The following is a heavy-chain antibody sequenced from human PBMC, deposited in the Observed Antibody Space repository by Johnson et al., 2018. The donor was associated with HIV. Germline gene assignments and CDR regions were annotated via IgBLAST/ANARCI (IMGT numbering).Heavy chain of an antibody. Sequence: QVQLVESGGGVVQPGRSLRLSCAASGYSFSNYPMHWVRQAPGKGLEWLAFISYDGNIKYYADTVRGRYIISRDNSKKTLYLQMHSLRAEDTAFYYCARLPSGYSRDAFHIWGQGTMVTVSS. CDR3: ARLPSGYSRDAFHI. CDR1: GYSFSNYP. CDR2: ISYDGNIK. J-gene: IGHJ3*02. D-gene: IGHD5-18*01. V-gene: IGHV3-30*04.